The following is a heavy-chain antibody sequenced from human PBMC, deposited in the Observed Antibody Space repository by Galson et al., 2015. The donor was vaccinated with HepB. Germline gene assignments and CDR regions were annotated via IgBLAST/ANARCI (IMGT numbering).Heavy chain of an antibody. J-gene: IGHJ3*01. CDR1: GFIFSSYG. V-gene: IGHV3-33*01. CDR2: IWYDGSYK. D-gene: IGHD1-14*01. CDR3: ARGLRTTDGFDV. Sequence: SLRLSCAASGFIFSSYGMHWVRQAPGKGLEWVALIWYDGSYKYYADSVKGRFTISRDNPKNTLYLQMNSLRAEDTAVYYCARGLRTTDGFDVWGQGTVVTVSS.